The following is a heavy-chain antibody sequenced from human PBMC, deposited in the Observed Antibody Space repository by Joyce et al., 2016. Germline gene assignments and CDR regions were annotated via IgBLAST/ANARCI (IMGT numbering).Heavy chain of an antibody. CDR1: GFSLSTRGVG. J-gene: IGHJ4*02. Sequence: QITLKESGPTLVKPTQTLTLTCAFSGFSLSTRGVGVGWIRQPPGKALEWLALSYWDDDKRYSPSLKRRLTITKDTSRNQVVLTMTNMDPVDTATYYWAHRPNSGYDPAAFDFWGQGTLVTVSS. V-gene: IGHV2-5*02. CDR2: SYWDDDK. D-gene: IGHD5-12*01. CDR3: AHRPNSGYDPAAFDF.